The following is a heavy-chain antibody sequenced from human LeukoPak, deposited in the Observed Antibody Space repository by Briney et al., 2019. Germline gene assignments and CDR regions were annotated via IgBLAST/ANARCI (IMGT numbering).Heavy chain of an antibody. CDR2: INPSGGST. J-gene: IGHJ5*02. CDR3: AREMVRGNWFDP. CDR1: GYTFTSYY. V-gene: IGHV1-46*01. Sequence: GASVKVSCKASGYTFTSYYMHWVRQAPGQELEWMGIINPSGGSTSYAQKFQGRVTMTRDTSTSTVYMELSSLRSEDTAVYYCAREMVRGNWFDPWGQGTLVTVSS. D-gene: IGHD3-10*01.